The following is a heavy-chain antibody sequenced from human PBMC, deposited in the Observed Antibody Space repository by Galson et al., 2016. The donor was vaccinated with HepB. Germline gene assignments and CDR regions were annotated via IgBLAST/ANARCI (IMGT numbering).Heavy chain of an antibody. CDR3: ARDLMPWEPFEY. V-gene: IGHV1-2*02. J-gene: IGHJ4*02. CDR1: GYTFSDYY. Sequence: SVKVSCKASGYTFSDYYIHWVRQAPGQGLEWMGWIFPNSGDPAFAQKFQGRVTMTWDTSISTVYMELTRLTSDDTAIYFCARDLMPWEPFEYWGQGTLVAVSS. CDR2: IFPNSGDP. D-gene: IGHD1-14*01.